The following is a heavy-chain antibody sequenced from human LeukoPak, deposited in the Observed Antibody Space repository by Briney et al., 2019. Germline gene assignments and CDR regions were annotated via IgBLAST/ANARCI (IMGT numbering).Heavy chain of an antibody. CDR2: IRPDGSDK. Sequence: PGGSLRLSCAASGFTFDNFWMNWVRLAPGRGLEWLANIRPDGSDKYYVDSVKGRFTISRDNGKNLVYLEMNSLRVEDTAVYYCSGRDSSRNPWAYWGQGTLASVSS. J-gene: IGHJ4*02. CDR3: SGRDSSRNPWAY. CDR1: GFTFDNFW. V-gene: IGHV3-7*01. D-gene: IGHD2-2*01.